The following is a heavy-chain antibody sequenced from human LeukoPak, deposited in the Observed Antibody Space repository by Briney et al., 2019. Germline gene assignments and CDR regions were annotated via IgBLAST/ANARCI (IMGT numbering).Heavy chain of an antibody. V-gene: IGHV3-74*01. D-gene: IGHD6-6*01. Sequence: GGSLRLSCTASGFSFSGHWMHWARQLPGKGLVWVSRISPTGSTSSYADSVKGRFTVSSDNAKNTLYLQVNNLRAEDTAVYYCARGPNSNWSGLDFWGQGPLLTVSS. CDR2: ISPTGSTS. J-gene: IGHJ4*02. CDR3: ARGPNSNWSGLDF. CDR1: GFSFSGHW.